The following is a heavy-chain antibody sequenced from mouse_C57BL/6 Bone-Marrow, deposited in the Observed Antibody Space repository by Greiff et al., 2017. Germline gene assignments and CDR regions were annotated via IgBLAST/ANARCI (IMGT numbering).Heavy chain of an antibody. CDR2: IYPRSGNT. Sequence: QVQLKESGAELARPGASVKLSCKASGYTFTSYGISWVKQRTGQGLEWIGEIYPRSGNTYYNEKFKGKATLTADKSSSTAYMELRSLTSEDSAVYFCARWYGTDYWGQGTTLTVSA. D-gene: IGHD1-1*01. J-gene: IGHJ2*01. V-gene: IGHV1-81*01. CDR3: ARWYGTDY. CDR1: GYTFTSYG.